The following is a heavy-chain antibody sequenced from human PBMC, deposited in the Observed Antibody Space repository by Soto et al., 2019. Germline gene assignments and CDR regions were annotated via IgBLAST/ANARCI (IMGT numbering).Heavy chain of an antibody. CDR3: AGDSGSYRHFDY. V-gene: IGHV4-4*07. CDR2: IYTSGST. Sequence: ASETLSLTCTVSGGSISSYYWSWIRQPAGKGLEWIGRIYTSGSTNFNPSLKSRVTMSVDTSKNQFSPKLSSVTAADTAVYYCAGDSGSYRHFDYWGQGALVTVSS. J-gene: IGHJ4*02. D-gene: IGHD1-26*01. CDR1: GGSISSYY.